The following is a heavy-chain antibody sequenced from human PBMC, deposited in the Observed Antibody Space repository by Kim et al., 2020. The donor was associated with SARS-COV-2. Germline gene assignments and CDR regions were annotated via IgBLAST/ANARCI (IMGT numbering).Heavy chain of an antibody. CDR3: ASVWYTAMVIVY. V-gene: IGHV4-39*01. J-gene: IGHJ4*02. D-gene: IGHD5-18*01. Sequence: YYTPSLTSRVTISVDTSKNQFSMKLSSVTAADTAVYYCASVWYTAMVIVYWGQGTLVTVSS.